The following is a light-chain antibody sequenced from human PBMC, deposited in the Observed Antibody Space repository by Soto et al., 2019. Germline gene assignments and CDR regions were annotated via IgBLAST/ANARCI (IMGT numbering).Light chain of an antibody. Sequence: QSVLTQPPSVSGAPGQRVTISCTGSSSNIGAGYDVHWYQQLPGTAPKLLIYGNSNRPSGVPDRFSGSKSGTSASLASTGLQAEDEADYYRQSYDSSLSGVFGGGTKLTVL. V-gene: IGLV1-40*01. CDR3: QSYDSSLSGV. CDR2: GNS. CDR1: SSNIGAGYD. J-gene: IGLJ2*01.